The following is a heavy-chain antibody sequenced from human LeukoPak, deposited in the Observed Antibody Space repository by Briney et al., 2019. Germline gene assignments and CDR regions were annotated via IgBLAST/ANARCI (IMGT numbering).Heavy chain of an antibody. D-gene: IGHD1-26*01. CDR1: GFSFSNNG. CDR3: AKDIGYSGSPPEAFDI. Sequence: GGSLGLSCAASGFSFSNNGMTWVRQAPGKGLEWVSGISWNSGSIGYADSVKGRFTISRDNAKNSLYLQMNSLRAEDMALYYCAKDIGYSGSPPEAFDIWGQGTMVTVSS. J-gene: IGHJ3*02. V-gene: IGHV3-9*03. CDR2: ISWNSGSI.